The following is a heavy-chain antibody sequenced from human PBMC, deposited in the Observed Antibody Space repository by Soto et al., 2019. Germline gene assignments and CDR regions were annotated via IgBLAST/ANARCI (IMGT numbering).Heavy chain of an antibody. J-gene: IGHJ4*02. CDR3: ARDPGAARYFDY. CDR2: ISSSSSYI. CDR1: GFTFSSYS. Sequence: GGSLSLSCAASGFTFSSYSMNWVRQAPGKGLEWVSSISSSSSYIYYADSVKGRFTISRDNAKNSLYLQMNSLRAEDTAVYYCARDPGAARYFDYWGQGTLVTVSS. V-gene: IGHV3-21*01. D-gene: IGHD6-6*01.